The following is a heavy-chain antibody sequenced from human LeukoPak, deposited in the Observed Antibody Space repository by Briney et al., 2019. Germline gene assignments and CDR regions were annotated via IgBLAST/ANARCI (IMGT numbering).Heavy chain of an antibody. Sequence: PSETLSLTCTVSGGSISSYYWSWIRQPPGKGLEWIGYIYHSGSTYYNPSLKSRVTISVDRSKNQFSLKLSSVTAADTAVYYCARESAATIDYWGQGTLVTVSS. CDR3: ARESAATIDY. J-gene: IGHJ4*02. CDR1: GGSISSYY. V-gene: IGHV4-59*12. D-gene: IGHD2-2*01. CDR2: IYHSGST.